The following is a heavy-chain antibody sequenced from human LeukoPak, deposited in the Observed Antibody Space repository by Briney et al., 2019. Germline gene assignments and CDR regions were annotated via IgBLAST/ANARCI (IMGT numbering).Heavy chain of an antibody. CDR3: ARGLGWGATIFDY. CDR2: MYHSGTT. D-gene: IGHD1-26*01. Sequence: SETLSLTCTVSGDSITSYYWTWIRQPPGKGLEWIGYMYHSGTTSNNPSLKSRVTISVDTSKNQFSLKVRSVTAADTAVCYCARGLGWGATIFDYWGQGALVTVSS. CDR1: GDSITSYY. J-gene: IGHJ4*02. V-gene: IGHV4-59*01.